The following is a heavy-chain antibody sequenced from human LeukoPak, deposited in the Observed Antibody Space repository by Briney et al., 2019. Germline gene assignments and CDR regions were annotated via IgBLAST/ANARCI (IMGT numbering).Heavy chain of an antibody. CDR3: AKDVPTAYFDY. D-gene: IGHD2-2*01. V-gene: IGHV3-66*01. CDR1: GFTVSSNY. Sequence: GGSLRLSCAASGFTVSSNYMSWVRQAPGKGLEWVSVIYSGGSTYYADSVKGRFTISRDNSKNTLYLQMNSLRAEDTAVYYCAKDVPTAYFDYWGQGTLVTVSS. CDR2: IYSGGST. J-gene: IGHJ4*02.